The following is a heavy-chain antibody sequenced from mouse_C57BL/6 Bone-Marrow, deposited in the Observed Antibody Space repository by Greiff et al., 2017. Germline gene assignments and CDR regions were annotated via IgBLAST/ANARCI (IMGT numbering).Heavy chain of an antibody. Sequence: EVHLVESGGDLVKPGGSLKLSCAASGFTFSSYGMSWVRQTPDKRLEWVATISSGGSYTYYPDSVKGRFTISRDNAKNTLYLQMSSLKSEDTAMYYCARHNLYYAMDYWGQGTSDTVSS. CDR2: ISSGGSYT. CDR3: ARHNLYYAMDY. J-gene: IGHJ4*01. CDR1: GFTFSSYG. V-gene: IGHV5-6*01.